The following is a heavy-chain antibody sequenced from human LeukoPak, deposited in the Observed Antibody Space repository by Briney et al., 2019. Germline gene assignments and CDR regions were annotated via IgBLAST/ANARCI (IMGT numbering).Heavy chain of an antibody. D-gene: IGHD4-17*01. CDR3: ARVKYGDTVGFSDAFDI. J-gene: IGHJ3*02. V-gene: IGHV3-33*01. CDR2: IWYDGSNK. Sequence: GGSLRLSCAASGFTFSSYGMHWVRQAPGKGLEWVAVIWYDGSNKYYADSVKGRFTISRDNSKNTLYLQMNSLRAEDTAVYYCARVKYGDTVGFSDAFDIWGQGTMVTVSS. CDR1: GFTFSSYG.